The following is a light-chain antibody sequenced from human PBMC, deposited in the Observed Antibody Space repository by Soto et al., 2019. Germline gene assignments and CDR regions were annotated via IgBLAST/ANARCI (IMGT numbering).Light chain of an antibody. CDR3: QQYGSSGT. V-gene: IGKV3-20*01. CDR1: QTVSSNY. Sequence: EIMLTEPRDTLSLTTGERATLSCRASQTVSSNYLAWCQQRPGQAPRLLIYGASTRAAGIPDRFSGSGSGTDFTLTITRLEPEDSAVYYSQQYGSSGTSAQGTKVDIK. J-gene: IGKJ1*01. CDR2: GAS.